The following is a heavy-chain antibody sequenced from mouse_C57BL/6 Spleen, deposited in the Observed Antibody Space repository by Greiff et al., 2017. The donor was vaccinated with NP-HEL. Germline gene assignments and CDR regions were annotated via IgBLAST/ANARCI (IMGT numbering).Heavy chain of an antibody. CDR2: ISNGGGST. CDR3: ARRTAQAPYYFDY. Sequence: EVQRVESGGGLVQPGGSLKLSCAASGFTFSDYYMYWVRQTPEKRLEWVAYISNGGGSTYYPDTVKGRFTISRDNAKNTLYLQMSRLKSEDTAMYYCARRTAQAPYYFDYWGQGTTLTVSS. CDR1: GFTFSDYY. V-gene: IGHV5-12*01. J-gene: IGHJ2*01. D-gene: IGHD3-2*02.